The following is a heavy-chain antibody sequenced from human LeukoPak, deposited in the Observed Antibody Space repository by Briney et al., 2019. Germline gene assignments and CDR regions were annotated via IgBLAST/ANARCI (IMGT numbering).Heavy chain of an antibody. V-gene: IGHV4-59*01. Sequence: TSQTLSLTCTVSGGSLSSYYWSWIRQPPGKGLEWIGYIYYSGSTNYNPSLKSRVNISVDTSKNQFSLKLSSVTAADTAVYYCARGPYYYGSSGYAGVLFDYWGQGTLVTVSS. CDR2: IYYSGST. J-gene: IGHJ4*02. CDR1: GGSLSSYY. D-gene: IGHD3-22*01. CDR3: ARGPYYYGSSGYAGVLFDY.